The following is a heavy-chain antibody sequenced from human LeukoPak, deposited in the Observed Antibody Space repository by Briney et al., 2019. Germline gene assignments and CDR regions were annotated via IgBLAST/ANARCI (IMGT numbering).Heavy chain of an antibody. Sequence: GGSLRLSCATSGFTFRNYGLSWVRQAPGKGLEWVSAISGSGGTSYYADSVKGRFTISRDNAKNSLYLQMNSLRAEDTAVYYCARRRPVTGTFDIWGQGTMVTVSS. J-gene: IGHJ3*02. V-gene: IGHV3-23*01. D-gene: IGHD1-14*01. CDR1: GFTFRNYG. CDR3: ARRRPVTGTFDI. CDR2: ISGSGGTS.